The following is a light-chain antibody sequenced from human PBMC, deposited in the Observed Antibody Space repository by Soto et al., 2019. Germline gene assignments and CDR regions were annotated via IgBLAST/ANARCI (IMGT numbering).Light chain of an antibody. V-gene: IGLV1-40*01. CDR1: SFNIGAGFD. CDR2: GNS. Sequence: QSVLTQPPSVSGAPGQRVTISCTGSSFNIGAGFDVHWYQQFPGTAPKLLIYGNSNRPSRVPDRFSGYKSGTSASLVITGLQAEDEADYYCQSYDRSLSAWVFGGGTKVTDL. J-gene: IGLJ3*02. CDR3: QSYDRSLSAWV.